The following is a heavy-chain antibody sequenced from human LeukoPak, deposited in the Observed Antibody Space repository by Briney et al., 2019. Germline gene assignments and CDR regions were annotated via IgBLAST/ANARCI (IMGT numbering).Heavy chain of an antibody. CDR3: ASSATRSYENWFDP. Sequence: GGSLRLSCAASGFTFSDYYMSWIRQAPGKGLEWVSYISSSGSTIYYADSVKGRFTISRDNAKNSLYLQMNSLRAEDTAVYYCASSATRSYENWFDPWGQGTLVTVSS. J-gene: IGHJ5*02. CDR2: ISSSGSTI. V-gene: IGHV3-11*01. CDR1: GFTFSDYY. D-gene: IGHD6-25*01.